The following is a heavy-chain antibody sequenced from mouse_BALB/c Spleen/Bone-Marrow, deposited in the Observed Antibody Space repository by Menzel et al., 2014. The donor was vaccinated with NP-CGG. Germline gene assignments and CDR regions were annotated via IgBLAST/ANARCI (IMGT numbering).Heavy chain of an antibody. J-gene: IGHJ3*01. CDR2: INPSNGRT. CDR3: ARERGNYPFAY. CDR1: GYTFTSYW. Sequence: VQLQESGAELVKPGASVKLSCKASGYTFTSYWMHWVKQRPGQGLEWIGEINPSNGRTNYNEKFKSKATLTVDKSSSTAYMQLSCLTSEDSAVYYCARERGNYPFAYWGQGTLVTVSA. D-gene: IGHD2-1*01. V-gene: IGHV1S81*02.